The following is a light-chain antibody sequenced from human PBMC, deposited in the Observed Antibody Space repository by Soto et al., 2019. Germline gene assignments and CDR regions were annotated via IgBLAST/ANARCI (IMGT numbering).Light chain of an antibody. CDR2: AAS. Sequence: EIVLTQSPGTLSLSPGERATLSCRASQSVPDSSLAWYQQRPGQTPRLLISAASNRAAAIPDRFRGSGSGTDFTLTINTLEPEDSAVDYCQQYGSAPWTFGPGTKVEIK. V-gene: IGKV3-20*01. CDR1: QSVPDSS. J-gene: IGKJ1*01. CDR3: QQYGSAPWT.